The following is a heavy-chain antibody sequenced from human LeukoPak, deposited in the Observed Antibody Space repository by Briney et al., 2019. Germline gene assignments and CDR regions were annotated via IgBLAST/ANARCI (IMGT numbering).Heavy chain of an antibody. J-gene: IGHJ4*02. D-gene: IGHD4/OR15-4a*01. Sequence: GRSLRLSCVGSGFTFSDYAIHWVRQAPGKGLEWVAVSAHDEVGKQFADSVKGRFTLSRDNSRGSVHLQMNRLRDEDTAVYYCAKDRGYGEHEPFESWGQGSLVTVSS. CDR1: GFTFSDYA. V-gene: IGHV3-30*18. CDR3: AKDRGYGEHEPFES. CDR2: SAHDEVGK.